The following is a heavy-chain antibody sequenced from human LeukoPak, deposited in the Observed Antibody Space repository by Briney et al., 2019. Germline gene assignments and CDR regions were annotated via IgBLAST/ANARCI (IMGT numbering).Heavy chain of an antibody. CDR3: ARVLVVSGWTNIDY. D-gene: IGHD6-19*01. CDR2: IWYDGSNK. J-gene: IGHJ4*02. CDR1: GFTFSSYG. Sequence: PGGSLRLSCAASGFTFSSYGMHWVHQAPGKALEWVSFIWYDGSNKYYADSVKGRFTISRDNSKNPLYLQMDSLRAEDTAVYYCARVLVVSGWTNIDYWGQGTLVTVSS. V-gene: IGHV3-33*01.